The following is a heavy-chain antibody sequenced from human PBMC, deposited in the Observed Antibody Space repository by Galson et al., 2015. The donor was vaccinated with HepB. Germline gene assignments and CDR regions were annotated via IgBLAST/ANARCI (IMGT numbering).Heavy chain of an antibody. CDR3: ARDVPILGGAFDI. J-gene: IGHJ3*02. D-gene: IGHD2-21*01. CDR2: IDSTSRAI. V-gene: IGHV3-48*01. Sequence: ETLSLTCTVSGASIGTNSYYWGWFRQAAGKGLEWLSYIDSTSRAIYYADSVMGRFTVSRDNGQNSLSLQMNSRGVGDTAVYYCARDVPILGGAFDIWGQGTIVGVSA. CDR1: GASIGTNSYY.